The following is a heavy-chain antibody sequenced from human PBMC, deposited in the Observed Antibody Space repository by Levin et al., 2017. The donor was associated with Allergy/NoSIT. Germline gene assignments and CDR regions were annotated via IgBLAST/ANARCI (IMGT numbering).Heavy chain of an antibody. V-gene: IGHV3-33*01. CDR3: AREGWERPMLEYFDY. J-gene: IGHJ4*02. Sequence: GGSLRLSCAASGFTFSSYGMHWVRQAPGKGLEWVAVIWYDGSNKYYADSVKGRFTISRDNSKNTLYLQMNSLRAEDTAVYYCAREGWERPMLEYFDYWGQGTLVTVSS. CDR2: IWYDGSNK. CDR1: GFTFSSYG. D-gene: IGHD1-26*01.